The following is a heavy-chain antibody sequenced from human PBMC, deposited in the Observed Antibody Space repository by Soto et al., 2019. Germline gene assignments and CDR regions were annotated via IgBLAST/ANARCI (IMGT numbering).Heavy chain of an antibody. Sequence: GESQKISCKGSGYSFTSYWIGWVRQMPGKGLEWMGIIYPGDSDTRYSPSFQGQVTISADKSISTAYLQWSSLKASDTAMYYCARQGPHRNYYFDYWGQGTLVTVSS. J-gene: IGHJ4*02. CDR1: GYSFTSYW. CDR3: ARQGPHRNYYFDY. V-gene: IGHV5-51*01. D-gene: IGHD4-4*01. CDR2: IYPGDSDT.